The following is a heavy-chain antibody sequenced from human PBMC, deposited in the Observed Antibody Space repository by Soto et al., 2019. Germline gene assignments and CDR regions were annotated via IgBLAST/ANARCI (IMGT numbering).Heavy chain of an antibody. D-gene: IGHD2-21*02. CDR3: ARGVTDPPFDY. J-gene: IGHJ4*02. Sequence: PGESLKISCAASGFTFSDYYMTWIRQAPGKGLEWVSYISSSSSHTNYADSVKGRFTISGDNAKNSLYLEMHSLRAEDTAVYYCARGVTDPPFDYWGQGTPVTVSS. CDR2: ISSSSSHT. CDR1: GFTFSDYY. V-gene: IGHV3-11*06.